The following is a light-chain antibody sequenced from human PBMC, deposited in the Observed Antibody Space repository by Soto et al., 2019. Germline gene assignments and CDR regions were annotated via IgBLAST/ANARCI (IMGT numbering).Light chain of an antibody. Sequence: DIQMTQSQSSLSASVGDRVTITCRASQSISSYLNWYQQKQGKAPKLLIYDASSLQSGVPSRFSVSGSGTDFTLIISSLQPEDFATYYWHQSYSTLTFGPGTKVDIK. CDR2: DAS. CDR1: QSISSY. J-gene: IGKJ3*01. V-gene: IGKV1-39*01. CDR3: HQSYSTLT.